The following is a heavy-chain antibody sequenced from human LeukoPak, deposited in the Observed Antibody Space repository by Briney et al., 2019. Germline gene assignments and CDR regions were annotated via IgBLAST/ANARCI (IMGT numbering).Heavy chain of an antibody. CDR1: GYTFTTYW. CDR3: VRHPRSPTWGSSAHPFDY. Sequence: GESLKISCKGSGYTFTTYWIGWVRQMPGKGLEWMGIIYPGDSDTRYSPSFQGQVTISADKSFSTAYLQWSSLKASDTAMYYCVRHPRSPTWGSSAHPFDYWGQGTLVTVSS. D-gene: IGHD2-2*01. CDR2: IYPGDSDT. V-gene: IGHV5-51*01. J-gene: IGHJ4*02.